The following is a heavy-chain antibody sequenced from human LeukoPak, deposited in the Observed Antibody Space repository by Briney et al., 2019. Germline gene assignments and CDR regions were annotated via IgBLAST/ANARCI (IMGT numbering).Heavy chain of an antibody. CDR1: GFTFSTSA. D-gene: IGHD6-19*01. Sequence: SVKVSCKPSGFTFSTSAMQWVRQARGQPLEWIGRIVVGRGNTNYAQKFQGRVTFTRDMSTSTTYMELSGLRSDDTAVYYCAIALAATSVPIDSWGQGTLVTVSS. CDR2: IVVGRGNT. V-gene: IGHV1-58*02. CDR3: AIALAATSVPIDS. J-gene: IGHJ5*01.